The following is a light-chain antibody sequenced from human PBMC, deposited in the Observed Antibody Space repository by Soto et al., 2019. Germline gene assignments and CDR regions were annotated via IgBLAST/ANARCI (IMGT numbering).Light chain of an antibody. J-gene: IGKJ1*01. CDR3: QQYDYWPRT. V-gene: IGKV3-15*01. CDR1: QSVNNN. CDR2: GVS. Sequence: EIVMTQSPATLSVSPGERATLSCRASQSVNNNLAWYQQKPGQAPRLLIHGVSSRAPGCPARFSGSGTGTEFTLSISSLQSEDFEVYYCQQYDYWPRTLGQGTKVDIK.